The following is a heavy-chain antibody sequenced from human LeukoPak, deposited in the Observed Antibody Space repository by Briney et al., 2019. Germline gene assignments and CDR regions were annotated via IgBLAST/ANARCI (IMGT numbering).Heavy chain of an antibody. CDR2: IYYSGST. D-gene: IGHD2-15*01. CDR1: GGSISSSSYY. CDR3: GYCSGGSCRRRYYFDY. Sequence: PSETLSLTCTVSGGSISSSSYYWGWIRQPPGKGLEWIGSIYYSGSTYYNPSLKSRVTISVDTSKNQFSLKLSSVTAADTAVYYCGYCSGGSCRRRYYFDYWGQGTLVTVSS. J-gene: IGHJ4*02. V-gene: IGHV4-39*01.